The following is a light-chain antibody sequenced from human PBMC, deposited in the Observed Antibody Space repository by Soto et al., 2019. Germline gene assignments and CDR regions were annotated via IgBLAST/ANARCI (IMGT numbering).Light chain of an antibody. CDR2: LGS. Sequence: DIVMTQSPLSLAVTPGEPASISCRSSQSLLHSNGYNYLDWYLQKPGQSPQLLIYLGSNRASGVPDRFSGSGSDTDFTLKISRVEAEDVGVYYCMQALQTRVTFGGGTKVEIK. J-gene: IGKJ4*01. CDR1: QSLLHSNGYNY. V-gene: IGKV2-28*01. CDR3: MQALQTRVT.